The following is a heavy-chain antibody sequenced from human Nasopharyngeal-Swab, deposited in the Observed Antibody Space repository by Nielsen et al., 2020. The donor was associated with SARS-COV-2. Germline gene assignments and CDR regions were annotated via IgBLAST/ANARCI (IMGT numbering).Heavy chain of an antibody. CDR3: ATLGGYSGYDSEYGMDV. J-gene: IGHJ6*02. V-gene: IGHV3-9*01. Sequence: SLKISCATSGFTFSNYWMHWVRQAPGKGLEWVSGISWNSGSIGYADSVKGRFTISRDNAKNSLYLQMNSLRAEDTALYYCATLGGYSGYDSEYGMDVWGQGTTVTVSS. CDR1: GFTFSNYW. CDR2: ISWNSGSI. D-gene: IGHD5-12*01.